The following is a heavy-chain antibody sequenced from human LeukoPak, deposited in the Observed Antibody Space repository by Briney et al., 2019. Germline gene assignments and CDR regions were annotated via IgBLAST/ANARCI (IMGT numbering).Heavy chain of an antibody. J-gene: IGHJ4*02. CDR1: GFTFSNAW. Sequence: GGSLRLSCAASGFTFSNAWMNWVRQAPGKGLEWVSVLYSDGRTYYADSVKGRFTISRDTSKNTLYLQVNSLRAEDTAVYYCARGGGYYPIDYWGQGTLVTVSS. CDR2: LYSDGRT. D-gene: IGHD2-15*01. V-gene: IGHV3-53*01. CDR3: ARGGGYYPIDY.